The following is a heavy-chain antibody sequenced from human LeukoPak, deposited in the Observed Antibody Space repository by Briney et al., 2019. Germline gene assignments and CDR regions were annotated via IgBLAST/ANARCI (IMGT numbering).Heavy chain of an antibody. Sequence: ASVKVSCKPSGYTFTAHYIHWIRQAPGQGLELMGWMNPNSGDTNYAQKFQGRVTLTRDKTARTAYMELTRLKSDDTAVYHCARVRVGYCSSTSCYSAGFDFWGQGTMVTVSS. D-gene: IGHD2-2*01. J-gene: IGHJ3*01. CDR3: ARVRVGYCSSTSCYSAGFDF. V-gene: IGHV1-2*02. CDR2: MNPNSGDT. CDR1: GYTFTAHY.